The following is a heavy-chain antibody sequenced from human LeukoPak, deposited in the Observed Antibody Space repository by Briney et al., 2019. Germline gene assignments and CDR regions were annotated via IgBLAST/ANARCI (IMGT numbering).Heavy chain of an antibody. V-gene: IGHV1-18*04. CDR2: ISGYNGNT. J-gene: IGHJ6*03. Sequence: GASVKVSCKASGYTFTGYYMHWVRQAPGQGLEWMGWISGYNGNTNYAQKFQGRVTMTTDTSTSTAYMELRSLRSDDTAVYYCARSPPHHHYDRRVHYYYMDVWGKGTTVTVSS. D-gene: IGHD3-22*01. CDR3: ARSPPHHHYDRRVHYYYMDV. CDR1: GYTFTGYY.